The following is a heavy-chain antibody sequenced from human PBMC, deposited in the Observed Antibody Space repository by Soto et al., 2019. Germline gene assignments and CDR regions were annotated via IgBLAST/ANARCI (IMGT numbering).Heavy chain of an antibody. CDR1: GYTFTSYY. Sequence: QVQLVQSGAEVKKPGASVKVSCKASGYTFTSYYMHWVRQAPGQGLEWMGIINPSGGSTSYAQKFQGRVTLTRDTSTSTVYMELSSLRSEDTAVYYCARDYYDSSGYYHFDYWGQGTLVTVSS. V-gene: IGHV1-46*01. D-gene: IGHD3-22*01. J-gene: IGHJ4*02. CDR3: ARDYYDSSGYYHFDY. CDR2: INPSGGST.